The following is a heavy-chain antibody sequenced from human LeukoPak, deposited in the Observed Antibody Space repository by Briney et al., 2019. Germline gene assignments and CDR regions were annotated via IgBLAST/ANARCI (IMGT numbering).Heavy chain of an antibody. CDR1: GGSISNYW. V-gene: IGHV4-59*08. D-gene: IGHD6-19*01. Sequence: SETLSLTCTVSGGSISNYWWSWIRQPPGKGLEWIGYVFDSGGTNYNPSLKSRVTISVDTSKNQFSLKLSSVTAADTAVYYCARLEGGWYYFDYWGQGTLVTVSS. CDR3: ARLEGGWYYFDY. CDR2: VFDSGGT. J-gene: IGHJ4*02.